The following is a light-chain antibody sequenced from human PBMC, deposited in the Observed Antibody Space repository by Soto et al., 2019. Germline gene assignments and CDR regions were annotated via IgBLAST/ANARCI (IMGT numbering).Light chain of an antibody. V-gene: IGKV1-39*01. CDR2: DAS. CDR3: QQSYSTPIT. Sequence: IQFTQSPSSLSASVGYIVTITFRASQGISSYLGWYQQKPGKAPNLLIYDASTLHSGVPSRFSGSGSGTDFTLTISSLQPEDFATYYCQQSYSTPITFGQGTLLEIK. J-gene: IGKJ5*01. CDR1: QGISSY.